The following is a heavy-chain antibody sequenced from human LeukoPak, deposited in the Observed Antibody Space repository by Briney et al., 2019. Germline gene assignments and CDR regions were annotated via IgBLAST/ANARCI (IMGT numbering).Heavy chain of an antibody. J-gene: IGHJ4*02. CDR1: GGSFSGYY. CDR2: INHSGST. V-gene: IGHV4-34*01. Sequence: SETLSLTCAVYGGSFSGYYWSWIRQPPGKGLEWIGEINHSGSTNYNPSLKSRVTISVDTSKNQFSLKLSSVTAADTAVYYCAGDGRFPRVPPGRHTAMVSYFDYWGQGTLVTVSS. CDR3: AGDGRFPRVPPGRHTAMVSYFDY. D-gene: IGHD5-18*01.